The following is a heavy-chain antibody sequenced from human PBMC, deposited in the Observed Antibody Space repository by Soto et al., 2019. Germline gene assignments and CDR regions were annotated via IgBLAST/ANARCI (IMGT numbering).Heavy chain of an antibody. CDR1: GDSITNGGYY. D-gene: IGHD3-10*01. CDR3: VRQVGLGKWYLDL. Sequence: SETLSLTCTVSGDSITNGGYYWSWIRQFSGKDLEWIGIMYYNGNTYYNPSLKSRVTISVDTSTNQFSLKLTSVTAADTAVFYCVRQVGLGKWYLDLWGRGTLVTVSS. V-gene: IGHV4-39*01. CDR2: MYYNGNT. J-gene: IGHJ2*01.